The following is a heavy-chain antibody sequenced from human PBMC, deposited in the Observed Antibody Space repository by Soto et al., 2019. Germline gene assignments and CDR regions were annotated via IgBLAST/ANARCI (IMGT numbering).Heavy chain of an antibody. V-gene: IGHV3-15*07. D-gene: IGHD3-3*01. J-gene: IGHJ6*02. CDR3: TAGIFASGGTDI. CDR1: GFTFSAAW. Sequence: GGSLRLSCAASGFTFSAAWMNWVRQAPGKGLEWVGLIKGKIDVGATDYAAPVRGRFIISRDDSKNTLYLQMNSLLTEDTGSYYCTAGIFASGGTDIWGQGTTVTVSS. CDR2: IKGKIDVGAT.